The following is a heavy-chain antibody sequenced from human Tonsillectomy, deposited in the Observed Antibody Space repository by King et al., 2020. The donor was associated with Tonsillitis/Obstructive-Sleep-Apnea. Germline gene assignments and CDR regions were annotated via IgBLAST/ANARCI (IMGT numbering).Heavy chain of an antibody. J-gene: IGHJ6*03. Sequence: VQLQESGPGLVKPSETLSLTCTVSDDSISSYYWSWIRQPPGKGLEWIAYIYYSGTTNYNPSLKSRVTISLDTSKNQFSLKLSSVTAADTAVYYCARTSLDYGDYEFTYYMDVWGKGTTFSVSS. V-gene: IGHV4-59*01. D-gene: IGHD4-17*01. CDR2: IYYSGTT. CDR1: DDSISSYY. CDR3: ARTSLDYGDYEFTYYMDV.